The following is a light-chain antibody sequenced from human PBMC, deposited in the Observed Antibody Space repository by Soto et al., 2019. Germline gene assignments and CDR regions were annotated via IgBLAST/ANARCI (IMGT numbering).Light chain of an antibody. V-gene: IGLV2-23*01. CDR1: INDVGTYNL. CDR2: EAN. CDR3: CSYAGSPWV. Sequence: QSALTQPASVSGSPGQSITISCTGTINDVGTYNLVSWYQQLPDKAPKLMIFEANKRPSGVSNRFSGSKSGNTASLTISGLQAEDEADYYCCSYAGSPWVFGGGTKLTVL. J-gene: IGLJ3*02.